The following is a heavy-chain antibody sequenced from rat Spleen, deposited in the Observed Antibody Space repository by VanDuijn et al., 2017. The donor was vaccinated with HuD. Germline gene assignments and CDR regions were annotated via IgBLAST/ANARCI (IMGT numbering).Heavy chain of an antibody. CDR3: AAAGTRVSRFAY. D-gene: IGHD1-4*01. Sequence: EVQLVESGGGLVQPGRSLKLSCAASGFTFSDYSMAWVRQAPKKGPEWVATIIYDGSGTYYRDSVRGRFTISRENSKSTLYLQMDSLRSEDTATYYCAAAGTRVSRFAYWGQGTLVTVSS. V-gene: IGHV5-17*01. CDR2: IIYDGSGT. CDR1: GFTFSDYS. J-gene: IGHJ3*01.